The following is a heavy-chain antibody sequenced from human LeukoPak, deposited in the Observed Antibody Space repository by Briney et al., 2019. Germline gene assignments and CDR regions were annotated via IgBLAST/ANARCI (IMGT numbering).Heavy chain of an antibody. V-gene: IGHV4-4*07. CDR3: ARGIADPYSFDS. CDR1: GGSISGYY. Sequence: SETLSLTCTVSGGSISGYYWSWIRQPAGKGLEWIGRIYSTGSTNYSPSLKSRVTMSVDKSKNQFSLNLSSVTAADTAVYYCARGIADPYSFDSWGQGTLVTVSS. D-gene: IGHD6-13*01. CDR2: IYSTGST. J-gene: IGHJ4*02.